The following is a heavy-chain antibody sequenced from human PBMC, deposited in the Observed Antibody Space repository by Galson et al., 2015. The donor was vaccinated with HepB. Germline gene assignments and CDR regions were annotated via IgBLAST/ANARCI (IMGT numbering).Heavy chain of an antibody. Sequence: SLRLSCAASGFTFSSYAMHWVRQAPGKGLEWVAVISYDGSNKYYADSVKGRFTISRDNSKNTLYLQMNSLRAEDTAVYYCARDANYYGSGSYPHYWGQGTLVTVSS. CDR3: ARDANYYGSGSYPHY. CDR2: ISYDGSNK. CDR1: GFTFSSYA. D-gene: IGHD3-10*01. J-gene: IGHJ4*02. V-gene: IGHV3-30-3*01.